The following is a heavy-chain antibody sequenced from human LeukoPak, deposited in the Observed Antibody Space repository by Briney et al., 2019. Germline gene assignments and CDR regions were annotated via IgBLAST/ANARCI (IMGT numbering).Heavy chain of an antibody. J-gene: IGHJ4*02. Sequence: GGSLRLSCAASGFTFSSYGMHWVRQAPGKGLEWVAFIRYDGSNKYYADSVKGRFTISRDNAKNLLYLQMNSLRAEDTAVYYCAKDQGSSSYYFDYWGQGTLVTVSS. CDR1: GFTFSSYG. V-gene: IGHV3-30*02. CDR2: IRYDGSNK. CDR3: AKDQGSSSYYFDY. D-gene: IGHD6-6*01.